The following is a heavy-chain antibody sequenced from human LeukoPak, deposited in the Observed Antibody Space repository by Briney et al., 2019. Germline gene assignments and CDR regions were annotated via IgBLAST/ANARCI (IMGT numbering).Heavy chain of an antibody. Sequence: SETLSLTCTVSGGSISSGDYYWSWIRQPPGKGLEWIGYIHYSGSTYYNPSLKSRVTISVDTSKNQFSLKLSSVTAADTAVYYCARDSSGYYFDIWGQGTMVTVSS. CDR3: ARDSSGYYFDI. D-gene: IGHD3-22*01. J-gene: IGHJ3*02. CDR2: IHYSGST. CDR1: GGSISSGDYY. V-gene: IGHV4-30-4*01.